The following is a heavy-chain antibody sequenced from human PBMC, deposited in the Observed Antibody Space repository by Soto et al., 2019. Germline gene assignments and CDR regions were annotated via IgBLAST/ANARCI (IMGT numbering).Heavy chain of an antibody. CDR1: GASLSRYY. D-gene: IGHD1-26*01. CDR3: VRDGTKNLRDRFEP. V-gene: IGHV4-4*07. CDR2: IYATGDT. J-gene: IGHJ5*02. Sequence: PSETLSLTCNVSGASLSRYYWSWIRQPPGKGLEWIGRIYATGDTDYNPSLKSRISMSVDMSKKQFSLTLGSVTAADTAIYYCVRDGTKNLRDRFEPWGRGILVTVSS.